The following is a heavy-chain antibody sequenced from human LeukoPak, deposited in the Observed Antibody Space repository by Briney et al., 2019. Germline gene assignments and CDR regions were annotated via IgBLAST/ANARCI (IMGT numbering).Heavy chain of an antibody. J-gene: IGHJ4*02. Sequence: PGGSLRLSCVASGFTFGSYWMQWVRHAPGKGPAWVSRISGDGGTYYADSVKGRFTISRDNAKNTLYLQMNSLRAEDTAVYYCARDLVSGSGSYGHWGQGTLVTVSS. CDR1: GFTFGSYW. CDR2: ISGDGGT. D-gene: IGHD3-10*01. V-gene: IGHV3-74*01. CDR3: ARDLVSGSGSYGH.